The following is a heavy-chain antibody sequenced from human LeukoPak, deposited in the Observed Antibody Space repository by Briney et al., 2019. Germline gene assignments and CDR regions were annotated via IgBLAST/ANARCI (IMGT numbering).Heavy chain of an antibody. CDR3: ARSTIYYYDSSGYDRMVPYYFDY. V-gene: IGHV4-38-2*02. Sequence: SETLSLTCTVSGYSISSGYYWGWIRQPPGKGLEWIGSIYYSGSTHYNPSLKSRVTISVDTSKNQFSLKLSSVTAADTAVYYCARSTIYYYDSSGYDRMVPYYFDYWGQGTLVTVSS. D-gene: IGHD3-22*01. J-gene: IGHJ4*02. CDR2: IYYSGST. CDR1: GYSISSGYY.